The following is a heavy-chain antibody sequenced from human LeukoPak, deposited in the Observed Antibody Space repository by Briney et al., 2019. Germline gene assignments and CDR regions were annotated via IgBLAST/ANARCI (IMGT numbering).Heavy chain of an antibody. J-gene: IGHJ1*01. CDR3: ARVRQYGKTYYYDSSGYFQH. CDR2: IHYTWST. D-gene: IGHD3-22*01. V-gene: IGHV4-59*12. CDR1: GGSISSYY. Sequence: PSETLSLTCTVSGGSISSYYWSWIRQSPGKGLEFMGYIHYTWSTNYNPSLKSLVTISVDTSKNQSSLKLSSVTAADTAVYYCARVRQYGKTYYYDSSGYFQHWGQGTLVTVSS.